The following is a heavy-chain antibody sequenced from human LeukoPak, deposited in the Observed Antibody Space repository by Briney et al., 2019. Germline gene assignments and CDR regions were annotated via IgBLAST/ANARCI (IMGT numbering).Heavy chain of an antibody. J-gene: IGHJ4*02. CDR1: GFTFSSYS. Sequence: GGSLRLSCAASGFTFSSYSMNWVRQAPGKGLEWVSYISSSSSTIYYADSVKGRFTISRDNAKNSLYLQMNSLRDNDTALYYCARDSPSYGSGTYYIDYWGQGTLVTVSS. D-gene: IGHD3-10*01. CDR3: ARDSPSYGSGTYYIDY. CDR2: ISSSSSTI. V-gene: IGHV3-48*02.